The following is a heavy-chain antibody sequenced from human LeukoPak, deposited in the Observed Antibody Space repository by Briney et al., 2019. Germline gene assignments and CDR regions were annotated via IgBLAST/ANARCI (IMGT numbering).Heavy chain of an antibody. CDR3: ARDPSDYGAFDS. J-gene: IGHJ4*02. CDR1: GVSISSGENY. CDR2: ILYSGDT. D-gene: IGHD4-17*01. Sequence: TPSQTLSLTCTVSGVSISSGENYWTWIPQPPGKGLEWVGYILYSGDTYYNPSLKSRLTISLDMSKNQFSLKLKSVTPADTAVYYCARDPSDYGAFDSWGQGTLVTVSS. V-gene: IGHV4-30-4*01.